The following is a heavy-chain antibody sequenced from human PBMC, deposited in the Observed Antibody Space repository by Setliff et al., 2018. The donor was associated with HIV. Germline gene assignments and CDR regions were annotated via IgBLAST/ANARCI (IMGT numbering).Heavy chain of an antibody. CDR2: IYVGGST. CDR3: AREGWSDHYYYYMDV. J-gene: IGHJ6*03. CDR1: GGAMSSGNYY. Sequence: SETLSLTCTVSGGAMSSGNYYWNWIRQPADKGLEWIGRIYVGGSTNYRSSLKSRVTISVDSSKNQFSLKLTSVTAADTAVYYCAREGWSDHYYYYMDVWDKGTTVTVSS. V-gene: IGHV4-61*02. D-gene: IGHD2-15*01.